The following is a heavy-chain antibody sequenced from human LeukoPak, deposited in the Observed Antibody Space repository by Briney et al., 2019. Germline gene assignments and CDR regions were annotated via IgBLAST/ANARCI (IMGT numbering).Heavy chain of an antibody. D-gene: IGHD6-19*01. CDR2: IKVDGSEK. Sequence: GGSLRLSCAASRFTFSSYWMSWVRQAPGKGLQWVAKIKVDGSEKYYGDSVKGRFTISRDNAKNSLYLQMNSLRAEDTAVYYCAGFYPRGSGWYGSSFDIWGQGTMVTVSS. CDR3: AGFYPRGSGWYGSSFDI. J-gene: IGHJ3*02. V-gene: IGHV3-7*01. CDR1: RFTFSSYW.